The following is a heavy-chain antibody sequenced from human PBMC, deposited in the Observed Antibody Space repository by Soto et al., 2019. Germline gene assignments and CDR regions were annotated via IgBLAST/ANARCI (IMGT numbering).Heavy chain of an antibody. D-gene: IGHD2-15*01. V-gene: IGHV3-7*05. Sequence: EVQLVESGGGLVQPGGSLRLSCAASGFTFSSYWMSWVRKAPGKGLEWVANIKQDGNEKFYVDSVKGRFTISRDNAKNSLFLQMNSLTAEDTAVYYCARVKSLAGEYWGHGTLVAVSS. CDR1: GFTFSSYW. J-gene: IGHJ4*01. CDR3: ARVKSLAGEY. CDR2: IKQDGNEK.